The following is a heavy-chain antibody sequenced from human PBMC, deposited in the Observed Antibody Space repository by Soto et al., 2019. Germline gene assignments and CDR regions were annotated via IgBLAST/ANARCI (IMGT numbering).Heavy chain of an antibody. CDR2: IYYSGST. CDR3: ARDGGLYSGYDFSSSYYGMDV. CDR1: GGSISSGDYY. D-gene: IGHD5-12*01. V-gene: IGHV4-30-4*08. Sequence: QVQLQESGPGLVKPSQTLSLTCTVSGGSISSGDYYWSWIRQPPGKGLEWIGYIYYSGSTSYNPSLKSRLTISVDTSKNLFSVKLRSVTAADTAVYYCARDGGLYSGYDFSSSYYGMDVWGQGTTVTVSS. J-gene: IGHJ6*02.